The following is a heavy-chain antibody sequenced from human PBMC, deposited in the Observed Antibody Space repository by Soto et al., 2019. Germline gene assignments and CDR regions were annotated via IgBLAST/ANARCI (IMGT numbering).Heavy chain of an antibody. D-gene: IGHD3-10*01. V-gene: IGHV3-30-3*01. Sequence: PGGSLRLSCAASGFTFSSYAMHWVRQAPGKGLEWVAVISYDGSNKYYADSVKGRFTISRDNSKNTLYLQMNSLRAEDTAVYYCARESVLLYNFDYWGQGTLVTVSS. CDR3: ARESVLLYNFDY. J-gene: IGHJ4*02. CDR1: GFTFSSYA. CDR2: ISYDGSNK.